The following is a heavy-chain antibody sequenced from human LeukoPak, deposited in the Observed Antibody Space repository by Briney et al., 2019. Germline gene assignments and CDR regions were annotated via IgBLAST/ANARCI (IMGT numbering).Heavy chain of an antibody. CDR2: ISGSGGST. CDR1: GFTFSSYA. V-gene: IGHV3-23*01. Sequence: PGGSLRLSCAASGFTFSSYAMSWVRQAPGKGLEWVLAISGSGGSTYYADSVKGRFTTSRDNSKNTLYLQMNSLRAEDTAVYYCAKDQDYDSRGFDYWGQGTLVTVSS. J-gene: IGHJ4*02. D-gene: IGHD3-22*01. CDR3: AKDQDYDSRGFDY.